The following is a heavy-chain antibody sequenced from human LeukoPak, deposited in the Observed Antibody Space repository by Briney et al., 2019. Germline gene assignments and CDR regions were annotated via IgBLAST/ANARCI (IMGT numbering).Heavy chain of an antibody. J-gene: IGHJ4*02. CDR2: ISSSGSTI. Sequence: GGSLRLSCAASGFTFSDYYMSWIRQAPGKGLEWVSHISSSGSTIYYADSVKGRFTISRDNAKNSLYLQMNSLRAEDTAVYYCARDAMYYYDSSGYSHWGQGTLVTVSS. CDR1: GFTFSDYY. D-gene: IGHD3-22*01. V-gene: IGHV3-11*01. CDR3: ARDAMYYYDSSGYSH.